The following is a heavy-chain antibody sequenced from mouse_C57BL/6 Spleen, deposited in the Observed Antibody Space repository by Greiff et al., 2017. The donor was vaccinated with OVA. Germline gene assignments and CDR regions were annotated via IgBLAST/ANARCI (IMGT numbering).Heavy chain of an antibody. J-gene: IGHJ2*01. V-gene: IGHV1-69*01. CDR3: ARKGMGYDYDKGFDY. CDR1: GYTFTSYW. D-gene: IGHD2-4*01. Sequence: QVQLQQPGAELVMPGASVKLSCKASGYTFTSYWMHWVKQRPGQGLEWIGEIDPSDSYTNYNQKFKGKSTLTVDKSSSTAYMQLSSLTSEDSAVYYCARKGMGYDYDKGFDYWGQGTTLTVSS. CDR2: IDPSDSYT.